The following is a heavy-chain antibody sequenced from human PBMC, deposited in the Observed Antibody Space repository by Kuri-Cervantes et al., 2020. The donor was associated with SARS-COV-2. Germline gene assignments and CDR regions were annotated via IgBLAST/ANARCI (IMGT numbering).Heavy chain of an antibody. CDR1: GASISSSTYY. CDR2: IYESGDT. Sequence: SETLSLTCTVSGASISSSTYYWGWIRQSPGKGLEWLGSIYESGDTYYYSSLKSGLSLSVDTSKNQFSLKLTSVTAADTAIYYCARLYAFDRFHKWGQGTQVTVSS. D-gene: IGHD3-9*01. J-gene: IGHJ4*02. V-gene: IGHV4-39*01. CDR3: ARLYAFDRFHK.